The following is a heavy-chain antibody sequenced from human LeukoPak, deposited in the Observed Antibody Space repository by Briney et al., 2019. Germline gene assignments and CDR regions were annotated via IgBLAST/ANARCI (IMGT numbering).Heavy chain of an antibody. V-gene: IGHV3-23*01. CDR2: ISVTVSNT. Sequence: GGSLRLSCAASGFTFSSYAMSWVRQAPGKGLEWVSTISVTVSNTYYANSVKGRFTISRDNSKNTLFLQMNSLRADDTAVYYCAKAPAAILGYYSYYMDVWGKGTTVTVSS. CDR1: GFTFSSYA. D-gene: IGHD2-2*01. CDR3: AKAPAAILGYYSYYMDV. J-gene: IGHJ6*03.